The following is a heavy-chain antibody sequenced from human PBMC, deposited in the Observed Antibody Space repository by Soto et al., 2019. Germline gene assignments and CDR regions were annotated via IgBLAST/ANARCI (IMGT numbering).Heavy chain of an antibody. J-gene: IGHJ6*02. CDR2: ISWDGGST. V-gene: IGHV3-43*01. Sequence: GGSLELSCAASGVSFDDYTMAWVCQAPGKGLEWVSLISWDGGSTYYADSVKGRFTISRDNSKNSLYLQMNSLRTEDTALYYSAKDLHCSGGSCYYYYGMDVWGQGTTVTVSS. CDR1: GVSFDDYT. D-gene: IGHD2-15*01. CDR3: AKDLHCSGGSCYYYYGMDV.